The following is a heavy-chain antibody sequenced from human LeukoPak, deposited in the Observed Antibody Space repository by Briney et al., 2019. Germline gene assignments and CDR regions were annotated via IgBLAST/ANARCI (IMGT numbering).Heavy chain of an antibody. V-gene: IGHV3-48*04. D-gene: IGHD3-22*01. J-gene: IGHJ4*02. Sequence: GSLRLSCAASGFTFSSYSMNWVRQAPGKGLEWVSYISSSSSTIYYADSVKGRFTISRDNAKNSLYLQMNSLRAEDTAVYYCARAGGLYDSSGYRHYFDYWGQGTLVTVSS. CDR2: ISSSSSTI. CDR3: ARAGGLYDSSGYRHYFDY. CDR1: GFTFSSYS.